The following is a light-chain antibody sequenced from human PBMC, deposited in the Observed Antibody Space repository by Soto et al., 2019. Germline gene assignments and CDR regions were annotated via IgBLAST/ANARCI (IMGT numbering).Light chain of an antibody. J-gene: IGLJ1*01. CDR1: SSDVGDYIS. CDR3: TSYTSSSPYV. CDR2: EVS. V-gene: IGLV2-14*01. Sequence: QSALTQPASVSGSPGQSISISCTGPSSDVGDYISVSWFQQHPGKAPKLMIYEVSNRPSGVSNRFSGSRSGNTASLTISGLQAEDEADYYCTSYTSSSPYVFGTGTKVTVL.